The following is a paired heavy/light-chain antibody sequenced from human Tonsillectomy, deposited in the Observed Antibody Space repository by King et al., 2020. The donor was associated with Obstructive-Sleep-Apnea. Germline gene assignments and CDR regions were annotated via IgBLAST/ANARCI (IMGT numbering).Heavy chain of an antibody. V-gene: IGHV1-24*01. CDR3: ATNLGIVIVPTAMSFAFDI. CDR1: GHPLTELS. Sequence: QVQLEQSGAEVKKPGASVKVSCKVSGHPLTELSIHWVRQAPGKGLEWMGGLNPEDGETIYAQKFQGRVITTEDTSTDTAYMELTSLRSEDTAVYYCATNLGIVIVPTAMSFAFDIWGQGTAVTVSS. D-gene: IGHD2-2*01. J-gene: IGHJ3*02. CDR2: LNPEDGET.
Light chain of an antibody. CDR3: QAWDSSTGV. CDR1: NLGDKF. CDR2: QDT. Sequence: SYELTQPPSVSVSPGQTASITCSGDNLGDKFACWYQQKPGQSPVLVIYQDTKRPSGIPERFSGSNSGNTATLTISGTQAMDEADYYCQAWDSSTGVFGTGTKVTVL. V-gene: IGLV3-1*01. J-gene: IGLJ1*01.